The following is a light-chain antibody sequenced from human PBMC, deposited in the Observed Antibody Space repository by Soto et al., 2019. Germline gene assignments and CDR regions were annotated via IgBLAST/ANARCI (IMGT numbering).Light chain of an antibody. V-gene: IGKV3-20*01. CDR2: GAS. Sequence: IVMTQSPATLSVSPGARAPFSCRASQNIYSNIAWYQQRPGQAPRLLIYGASSRATGIPDRFSGSGSGTDFTLTISRLEPEDFAVYHCQQYGSSPLITFGQGTRLEIK. CDR3: QQYGSSPLIT. J-gene: IGKJ5*01. CDR1: QNIYSN.